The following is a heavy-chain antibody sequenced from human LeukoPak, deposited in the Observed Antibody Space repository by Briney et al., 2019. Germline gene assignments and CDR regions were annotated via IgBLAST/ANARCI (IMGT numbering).Heavy chain of an antibody. J-gene: IGHJ4*02. Sequence: QPGRSLRLSCAASGFTFHDYAMHWVRPVPGKGLEWVSGISWRGGILAYADSVKGRFIISRDNVKNSLYLQISSLRTEDTAFYYCVRNSAGDLNLFDFGGQGTLVTVSS. CDR3: VRNSAGDLNLFDF. CDR2: ISWRGGIL. CDR1: GFTFHDYA. D-gene: IGHD3-10*01. V-gene: IGHV3-9*01.